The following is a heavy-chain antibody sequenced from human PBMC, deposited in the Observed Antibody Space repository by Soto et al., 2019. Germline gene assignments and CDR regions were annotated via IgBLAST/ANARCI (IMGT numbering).Heavy chain of an antibody. CDR3: ANTQTILRSFYNWFDP. CDR2: LYWDDDK. D-gene: IGHD3-9*01. V-gene: IGHV2-5*02. CDR1: GFSLNTNGVG. J-gene: IGHJ5*02. Sequence: ITLKESGPTLVKPTQTLTLTCTFSGFSLNTNGVGVGWIRQPPGKALEWLALLYWDDDKRYSPSLKSRLTITTDTSKTHVVLIMTNMDPVETATYYCANTQTILRSFYNWFDPWGPGTRVTVSS.